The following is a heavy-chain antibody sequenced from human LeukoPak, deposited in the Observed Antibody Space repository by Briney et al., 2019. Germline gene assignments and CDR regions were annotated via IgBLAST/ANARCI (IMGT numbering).Heavy chain of an antibody. CDR1: GGSISSGGYY. J-gene: IGHJ6*03. CDR3: ASGYYYYMDV. CDR2: IYYSGST. V-gene: IGHV4-61*08. Sequence: SQTLSLTCTVSGGSISSGGYYWSWIRQPPGKGLEWIGYIYYSGSTNYNPSLKSRVTISVDTSKNQFSLKLSSVTAADTAVYYCASGYYYYMDVWGKGTTVTVSS.